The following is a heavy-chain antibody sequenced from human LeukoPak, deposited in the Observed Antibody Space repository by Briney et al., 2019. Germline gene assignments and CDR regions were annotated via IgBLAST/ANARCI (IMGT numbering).Heavy chain of an antibody. CDR2: MYYSGAT. CDR3: VRGGWQWLVRNWFDP. Sequence: SETLSLTCTVSGVSISTSSYYWGWIRQPPGKGLEWIGSMYYSGATYYKSSLKSRVTISIDTSKNQFSLKVTSVTAADTAVYYCVRGGWQWLVRNWFDPWGQGTLVTVSS. CDR1: GVSISTSSYY. D-gene: IGHD6-19*01. J-gene: IGHJ5*02. V-gene: IGHV4-39*07.